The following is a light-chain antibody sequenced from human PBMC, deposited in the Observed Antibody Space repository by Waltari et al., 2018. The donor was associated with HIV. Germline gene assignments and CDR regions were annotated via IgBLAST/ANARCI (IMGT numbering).Light chain of an antibody. CDR3: QSYDSNTRI. CDR1: SGSIGSNY. V-gene: IGLV6-57*01. CDR2: EDD. J-gene: IGLJ1*01. Sequence: FMLTQPRSVSESPGKTVTISCTRSSGSIGSNYVQWYQQRPGSSPTTVIYEDDQRPSGVPGRFSGSIDRSSNSASLTSSGLRTEDEADYYCQSYDSNTRIFGTGTKVTVL.